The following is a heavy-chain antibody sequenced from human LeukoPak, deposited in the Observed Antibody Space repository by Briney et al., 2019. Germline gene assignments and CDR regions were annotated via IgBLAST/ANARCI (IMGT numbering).Heavy chain of an antibody. Sequence: SETLSLTCTVSGGSISSHYWSWIRQPPGKGLEWIGYIYYSGSTNYNPSLKSRVTIPVDTSKNQFSLKLSSVTAADTAVYYCARDFITGNAFDIWGQGTMVTVSS. CDR2: IYYSGST. CDR1: GGSISSHY. V-gene: IGHV4-59*11. CDR3: ARDFITGNAFDI. J-gene: IGHJ3*02. D-gene: IGHD1-20*01.